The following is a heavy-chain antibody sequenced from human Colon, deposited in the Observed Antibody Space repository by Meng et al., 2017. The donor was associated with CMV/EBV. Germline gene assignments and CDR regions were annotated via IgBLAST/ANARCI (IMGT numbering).Heavy chain of an antibody. CDR3: ARDPSYYAAGTTGGASGMDV. Sequence: GGSLRLSCEASGFVFSSYSMNWVRQAPGKGLEWVSSISASSSNIHDADSVKGRFTISRDNAKNSVYLQMTSLRAEDTALYYCARDPSYYAAGTTGGASGMDVWGQGTTVTVSS. CDR1: GFVFSSYS. D-gene: IGHD2-2*01. J-gene: IGHJ6*02. CDR2: ISASSSNI. V-gene: IGHV3-21*01.